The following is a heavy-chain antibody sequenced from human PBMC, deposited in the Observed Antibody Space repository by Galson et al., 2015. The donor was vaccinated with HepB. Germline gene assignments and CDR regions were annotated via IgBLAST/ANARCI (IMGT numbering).Heavy chain of an antibody. CDR2: VWSDGTNK. CDR3: ARDSDISGPATDDVLDI. J-gene: IGHJ3*02. Sequence: SLRLSCAASGFTFGNYGMHWVRQAPGKGLEWVAVVWSDGTNKYYSDSAKARFTISRDKSKNTLYLQMNSLRVEDTAVYYCARDSDISGPATDDVLDIWGQGTMVTVSS. CDR1: GFTFGNYG. D-gene: IGHD3-22*01. V-gene: IGHV3-33*08.